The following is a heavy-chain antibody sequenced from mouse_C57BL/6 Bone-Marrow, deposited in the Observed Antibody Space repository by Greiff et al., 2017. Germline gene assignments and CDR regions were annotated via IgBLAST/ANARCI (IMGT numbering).Heavy chain of an antibody. CDR1: GYSFTGYY. CDR3: ARWGGRAWFAY. CDR2: INPSTGGT. V-gene: IGHV1-42*01. Sequence: EVQLQQSGPELVKPGASVKISCKASGYSFTGYYMNWVKQSPEKSLEWIGEINPSTGGTTYNQKFKAKATLTVDKSSSTAYMQLKSLTSEDSAVYYCARWGGRAWFAYWGQGTLVTVSA. J-gene: IGHJ3*01. D-gene: IGHD3-3*01.